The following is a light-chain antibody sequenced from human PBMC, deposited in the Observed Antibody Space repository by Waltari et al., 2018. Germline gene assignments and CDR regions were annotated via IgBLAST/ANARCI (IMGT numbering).Light chain of an antibody. Sequence: DIQMTQSQSTLSASVGDRLTITCRASQIISNYLHWYHQKPGQAPTLLIYAISHLQPGVPSRFSASGSGTDFTLTISSLQSEDFGTYFCQQSYTTPRTFGLGTKVETK. CDR1: QIISNY. V-gene: IGKV1-39*01. CDR3: QQSYTTPRT. CDR2: AIS. J-gene: IGKJ2*01.